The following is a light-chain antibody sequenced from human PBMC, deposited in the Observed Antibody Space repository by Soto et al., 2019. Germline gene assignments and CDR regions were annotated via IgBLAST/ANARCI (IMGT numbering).Light chain of an antibody. J-gene: IGKJ5*01. V-gene: IGKV1-39*01. Sequence: DIQIGQCPSSLSAXXAXXXXXXXRASQSISSYLNWYQQKPGKAPKLLIYAASSLQSGVPSRFSGSGSGTDFTLTISSLQPEDFATYYCQQSYSTLITFGQGTRLEIK. CDR1: QSISSY. CDR3: QQSYSTLIT. CDR2: AAS.